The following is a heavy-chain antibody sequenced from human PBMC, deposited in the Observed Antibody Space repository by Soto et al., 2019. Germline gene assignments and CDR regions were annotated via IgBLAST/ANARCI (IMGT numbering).Heavy chain of an antibody. D-gene: IGHD2-8*02. CDR1: GGSFSGYY. CDR3: ARDKITGLFDY. CDR2: IKHSGST. J-gene: IGHJ4*02. V-gene: IGHV4-34*01. Sequence: QVQLQQWGAGLLKPSETLSLTCAVYGGSFSGYYWTWIRQPPGTGLEWIGEIKHSGSTNYNPSLKIRVTISVDTSTNQFSLKLTSVTAADTAVYYCARDKITGLFDYWGQGTLVTVSS.